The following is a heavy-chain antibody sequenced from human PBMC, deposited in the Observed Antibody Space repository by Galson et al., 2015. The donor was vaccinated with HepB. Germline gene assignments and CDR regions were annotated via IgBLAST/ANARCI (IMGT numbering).Heavy chain of an antibody. V-gene: IGHV1-2*06. Sequence: SVKVSCKASGYTFTGYYMHWVRQAPGQGLEFMGRINPNNGDTDYAPKFQGRVTMTRDTSISTAYMELTRLTSDDTAVYYCASLVFSIDYWGQGTLVTVSS. CDR3: ASLVFSIDY. CDR2: INPNNGDT. CDR1: GYTFTGYY. D-gene: IGHD2-8*01. J-gene: IGHJ4*02.